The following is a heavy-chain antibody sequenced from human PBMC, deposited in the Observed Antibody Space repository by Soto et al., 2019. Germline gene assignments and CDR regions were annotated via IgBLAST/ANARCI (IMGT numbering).Heavy chain of an antibody. Sequence: ASVKVSCKASGYTFTSFYVQWVRQAPGQGLEWMGIISPSGGRTSFAQKFQGRVTMTRDTYTSTVYMELSSLRSDDTAVYYCARSYCSTGVCWGSDSWGQGTLVTVSS. J-gene: IGHJ5*01. D-gene: IGHD2-8*01. CDR1: GYTFTSFY. CDR3: ARSYCSTGVCWGSDS. CDR2: ISPSGGRT. V-gene: IGHV1-46*01.